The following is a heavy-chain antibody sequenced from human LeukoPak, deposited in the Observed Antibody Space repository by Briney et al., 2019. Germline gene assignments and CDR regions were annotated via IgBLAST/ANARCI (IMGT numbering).Heavy chain of an antibody. D-gene: IGHD4-17*01. J-gene: IGHJ4*02. CDR1: GFTFSSYW. V-gene: IGHV3-7*01. CDR3: ARLGARQVLDY. Sequence: PGGSLRLSCTASGFTFSSYWMSWVRQAPGKGLEWVANIKQDGGEKYYVDSVKGRFTISRDNAKNSLYLQTNSLRAEDTAVYYCARLGARQVLDYWGQGTLVTVSS. CDR2: IKQDGGEK.